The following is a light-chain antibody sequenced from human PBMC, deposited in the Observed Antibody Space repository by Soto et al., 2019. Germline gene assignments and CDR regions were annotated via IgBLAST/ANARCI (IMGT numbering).Light chain of an antibody. J-gene: IGKJ5*01. CDR3: MQATQSRT. CDR2: QVS. CDR1: QSLVYSDGNSY. V-gene: IGKV2-24*01. Sequence: DIVLTQTPLSSPVTLGQPASISCRSSQSLVYSDGNSYLSWLQQRPGQPLRLLIYQVSDRCSGVANRFSGSAAGTDFTLKISRVEPEDVGVYYCMQATQSRTFGQGTRLEIK.